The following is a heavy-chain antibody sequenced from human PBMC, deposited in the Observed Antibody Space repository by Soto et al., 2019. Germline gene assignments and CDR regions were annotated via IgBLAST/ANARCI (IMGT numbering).Heavy chain of an antibody. V-gene: IGHV4-4*07. CDR2: IYTSASI. CDR1: VADINSYS. D-gene: IGHD6-19*01. CDR3: ARDREAGYNFYYGMDV. J-gene: IGHJ6*01. Sequence: SETLSLTCSFSVADINSYSWTWIRQPAGKGLEWIGRIYTSASINYNPSLRGRVTLSVDTSTNQVSLKLASVTAADTAVYYCARDREAGYNFYYGMDVWGQGTTVTVSS.